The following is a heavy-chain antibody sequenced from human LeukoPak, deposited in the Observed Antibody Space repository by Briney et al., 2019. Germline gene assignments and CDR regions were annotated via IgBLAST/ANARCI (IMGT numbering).Heavy chain of an antibody. CDR2: IYYSGST. Sequence: SETLSLTCTVSGVSISSYYWSWVRQPPGKGLEWIGYIYYSGSTNYNPSLKSRVTISVDTSKNQFSLKLSSVTAADTAVYYCARGLYYYDSSGYYYWGQGTLVTVSS. D-gene: IGHD3-22*01. J-gene: IGHJ4*02. V-gene: IGHV4-59*01. CDR3: ARGLYYYDSSGYYY. CDR1: GVSISSYY.